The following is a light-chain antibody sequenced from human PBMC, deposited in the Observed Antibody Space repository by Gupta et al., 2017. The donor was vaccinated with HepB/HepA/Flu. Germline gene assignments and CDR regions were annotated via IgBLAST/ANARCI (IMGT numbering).Light chain of an antibody. J-gene: IGKJ3*01. V-gene: IGKV1-39*01. CDR3: QQRVSSLLT. CDR1: QNISIY. Sequence: EIQMTQSPSSLPAFVGDRVTLTCRASQNISIYLNWYQQKRGNAPKVLIHSASTVQSGVPSRFSGSGSGTKFTLTIKGLQPEDFATYYCQQRVSSLLTFGHGTTVDIK. CDR2: SAS.